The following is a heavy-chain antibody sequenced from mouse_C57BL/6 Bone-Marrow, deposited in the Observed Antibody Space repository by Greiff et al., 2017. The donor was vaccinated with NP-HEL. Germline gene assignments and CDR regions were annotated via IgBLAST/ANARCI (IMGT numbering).Heavy chain of an antibody. CDR2: IDPSDSYT. V-gene: IGHV1-50*01. CDR3: ARYGSIFDY. J-gene: IGHJ2*01. D-gene: IGHD1-1*01. Sequence: QVQLQQPGAELVKPGASVKLSCKASGYTFTSYWMQWVKQRPGQGLEWIGEIDPSDSYTNYNQKFKGKATLTVDTSSSTAYMELSSLTSEDSAVYYCARYGSIFDYWGQGTTLTVSS. CDR1: GYTFTSYW.